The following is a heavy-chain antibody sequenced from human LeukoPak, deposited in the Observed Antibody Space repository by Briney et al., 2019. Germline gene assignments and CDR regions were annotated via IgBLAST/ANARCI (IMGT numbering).Heavy chain of an antibody. J-gene: IGHJ4*02. V-gene: IGHV4-39*01. CDR1: GASTRSNNYY. CDR3: ARVASSSAGGVDY. CDR2: IYYLGTT. Sequence: SETLSLTCTVSGASTRSNNYYWAWIRQPPGKGLEWIGSIYYLGTTYDNPSLKSRVTISIDTSKNQFSLKLRSVTASDTAVYYCARVASSSAGGVDYWGQGTLVAVSS. D-gene: IGHD6-6*01.